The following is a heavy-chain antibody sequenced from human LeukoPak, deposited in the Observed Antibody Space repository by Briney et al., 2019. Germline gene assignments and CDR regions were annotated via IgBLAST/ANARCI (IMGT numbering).Heavy chain of an antibody. CDR3: AKFSRDYYGSSGLSRSFDY. Sequence: PGGSLRLSCAASGFTFSSYAMSWVRQAPGKGLEWVSAISGSGGSTYYADSVKGRFTISRDNSKNTLYLQMNSLRAEDTAVYYCAKFSRDYYGSSGLSRSFDYWGQGTLVTVSS. J-gene: IGHJ4*02. D-gene: IGHD3-22*01. CDR2: ISGSGGST. V-gene: IGHV3-23*01. CDR1: GFTFSSYA.